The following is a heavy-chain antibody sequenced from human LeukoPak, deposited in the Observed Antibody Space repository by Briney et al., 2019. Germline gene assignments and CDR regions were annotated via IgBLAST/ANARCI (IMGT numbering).Heavy chain of an antibody. J-gene: IGHJ6*03. D-gene: IGHD3-3*01. CDR1: GGSISSYY. CDR3: ARGGRSGYPSDNYYYYMDV. Sequence: SETLSLTCTVSGGSISSYYWSWIRQPAGQGLEWIGRIYTSGSTNYNPSLKSRVTMSVDTSKNQFSLKLSSVTAADTAVYYCARGGRSGYPSDNYYYYMDVWGKGTTVTVSS. V-gene: IGHV4-4*07. CDR2: IYTSGST.